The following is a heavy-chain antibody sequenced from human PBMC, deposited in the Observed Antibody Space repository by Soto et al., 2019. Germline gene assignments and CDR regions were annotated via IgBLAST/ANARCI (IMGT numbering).Heavy chain of an antibody. D-gene: IGHD3-10*01. CDR3: ARDPLDEIVYGSGSSYYFDY. V-gene: IGHV4-59*12. CDR1: GGSISSYY. J-gene: IGHJ4*02. CDR2: IYYSGST. Sequence: PSETLSLTCTVSGGSISSYYWSWIRQPPGKGLEWIGYIYYSGSTNYTPSLKSRVTISVDTSKNQFSLKLSSVTAADTAVYYCARDPLDEIVYGSGSSYYFDYRGQGTLVTVSS.